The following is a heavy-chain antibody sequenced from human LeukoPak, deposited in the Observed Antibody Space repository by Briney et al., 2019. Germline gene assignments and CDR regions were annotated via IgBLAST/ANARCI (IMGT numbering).Heavy chain of an antibody. CDR1: GGSISSPSYY. D-gene: IGHD3-16*01. V-gene: IGHV4-39*07. CDR3: ARVRGYDSDGDY. Sequence: SETLSLTCTVSGGSISSPSYYWGWIRQPPRKGLEWIGSVYYSGSTYYNPSLKSRVTISVDTSNSQFSLRLSSVTAADTAVYYCARVRGYDSDGDYWGQGTLVTVSS. J-gene: IGHJ4*02. CDR2: VYYSGST.